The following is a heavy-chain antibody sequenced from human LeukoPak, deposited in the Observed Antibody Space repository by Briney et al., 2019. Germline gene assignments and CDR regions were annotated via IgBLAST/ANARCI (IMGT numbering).Heavy chain of an antibody. CDR3: ARDPDYGGDSGRFDY. V-gene: IGHV1-46*01. CDR1: GYTFTNYY. CDR2: INPSGGST. J-gene: IGHJ4*02. D-gene: IGHD4-23*01. Sequence: GASVKVSCKASGYTFTNYYIHWVRQAPGQGLEWMGIINPSGGSTSYAQKFQGRVTMARDTSTSTVYMELSSLRSEDTAVYYCARDPDYGGDSGRFDYWGQGTLVTVSS.